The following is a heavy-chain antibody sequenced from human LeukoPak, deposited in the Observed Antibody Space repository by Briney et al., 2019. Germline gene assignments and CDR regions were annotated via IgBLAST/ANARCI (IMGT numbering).Heavy chain of an antibody. D-gene: IGHD6-13*01. V-gene: IGHV5-51*01. J-gene: IGHJ4*02. CDR2: IYPGDSDT. CDR3: TRREAAAVNYFDS. Sequence: GESLKISCEASGYSFTRYWIAWVRTTPGKGLEWMGIIYPGDSDTKYSASFQGQVTISVDNSINTAYLQWNSLRTSDTAMYFCTRREAAAVNYFDSWGQGTQVIVSP. CDR1: GYSFTRYW.